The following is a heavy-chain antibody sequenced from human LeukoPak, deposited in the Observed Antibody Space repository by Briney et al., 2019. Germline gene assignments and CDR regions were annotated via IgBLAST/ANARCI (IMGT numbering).Heavy chain of an antibody. CDR3: ALVVVRWDAFDI. J-gene: IGHJ3*02. Sequence: GASVKVSCKASGYTFTGYNMHWGRQAPRQGLGWMGWINHNSGSTNYAQKFQGRVTMNRDTSTSTAYMELSRLRSDDTAVYYCALVVVRWDAFDIWGQGTRVTVSS. V-gene: IGHV1-2*02. CDR1: GYTFTGYN. CDR2: INHNSGST. D-gene: IGHD2-15*01.